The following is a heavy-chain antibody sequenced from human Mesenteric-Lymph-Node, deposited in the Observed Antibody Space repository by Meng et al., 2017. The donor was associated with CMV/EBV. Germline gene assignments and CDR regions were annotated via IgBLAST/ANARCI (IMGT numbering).Heavy chain of an antibody. CDR2: INHSGST. CDR3: ARHQRWLKSEGGFNY. V-gene: IGHV4-34*01. D-gene: IGHD4-23*01. Sequence: QWQRQQGGEGRLKPSETLSLTCAVYGGSFSGYYWSWIRQPPGKGLGWIGEINHSGSTNYNPSLKSRVTISVDTSKNQFSLKLSSVTAADTAVYYCARHQRWLKSEGGFNYWGQGTLVTVSS. CDR1: GGSFSGYY. J-gene: IGHJ4*02.